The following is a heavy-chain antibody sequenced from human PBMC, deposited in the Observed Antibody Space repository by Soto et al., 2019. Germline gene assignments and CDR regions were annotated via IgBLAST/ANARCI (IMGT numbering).Heavy chain of an antibody. CDR3: ARERSGSSSWLSDAFDI. V-gene: IGHV3-30-3*01. CDR1: GFTFSSYA. Sequence: GGFLRLSCAASGFTFSSYAMHWVRQAPGKGLEWVAVISYDGSNKYYADSVKGRFTISRDNSKNTLYLQMNSLRAEDTAVYYCARERSGSSSWLSDAFDIWGQGTMVTVSS. J-gene: IGHJ3*02. CDR2: ISYDGSNK. D-gene: IGHD6-13*01.